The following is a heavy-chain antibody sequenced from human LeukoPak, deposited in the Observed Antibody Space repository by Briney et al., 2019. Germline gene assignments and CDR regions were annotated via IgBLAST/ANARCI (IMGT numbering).Heavy chain of an antibody. CDR3: ARTTSMTASGYDY. V-gene: IGHV1-8*03. D-gene: IGHD2-21*02. CDR1: GYTFTNYH. CDR2: INPDTGDK. Sequence: ASLKVSCKDSGYTFTNYHINWVRQASGQGLEWMTWINPDTGDKGYARKFQDRVTITTDTSISTAYMELSSLSSEDTAVYFCARTTSMTASGYDYWGQGTLVTVSS. J-gene: IGHJ4*02.